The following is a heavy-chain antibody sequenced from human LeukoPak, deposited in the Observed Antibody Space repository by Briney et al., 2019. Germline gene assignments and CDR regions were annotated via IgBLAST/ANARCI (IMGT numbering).Heavy chain of an antibody. CDR1: GYTFTSYD. D-gene: IGHD6-19*01. J-gene: IGHJ4*02. V-gene: IGHV1-8*01. CDR2: MNPNSGNT. Sequence: ASVKVSCKASGYTFTSYDINWVRQATGQGLEWMGWMNPNSGNTGYAQKFQGRVTMTRDTSISTAYMELSRLRSDDTAVYYCATYSSGWYVWGQGTLVTVSS. CDR3: ATYSSGWYV.